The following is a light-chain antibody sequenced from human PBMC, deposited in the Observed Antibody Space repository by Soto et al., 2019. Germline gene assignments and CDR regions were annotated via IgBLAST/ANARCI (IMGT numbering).Light chain of an antibody. J-gene: IGLJ2*01. V-gene: IGLV1-47*01. CDR2: KNN. CDR3: AAWDDSLRGLV. Sequence: QSVLTQPPSASGTPGQRVTISCSGSSSNIGSSYVSWYQHLPGTAPKVLIYKNNQRPSGVPDRFSGSKSGTLASLAISGLRSDDEADYYCAAWDDSLRGLVFGGGTKLTVL. CDR1: SSNIGSSY.